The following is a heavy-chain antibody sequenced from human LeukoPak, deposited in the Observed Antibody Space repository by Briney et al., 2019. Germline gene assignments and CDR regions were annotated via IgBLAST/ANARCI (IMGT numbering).Heavy chain of an antibody. D-gene: IGHD4-17*01. V-gene: IGHV4-39*01. CDR2: IAYSGST. J-gene: IGHJ4*02. Sequence: SETLSLTCTVSGGSISSSSDYWAWIRQPPGKGLEWIGSIAYSGSTYYSPSLKSRGIISVDTSKNQLSLKMSSVTAADSAVYYCARRALEDNGDYVGFDHWGQGTLVRVSS. CDR1: GGSISSSSDY. CDR3: ARRALEDNGDYVGFDH.